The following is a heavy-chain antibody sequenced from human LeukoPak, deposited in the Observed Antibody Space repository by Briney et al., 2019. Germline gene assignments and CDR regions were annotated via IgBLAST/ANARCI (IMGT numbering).Heavy chain of an antibody. D-gene: IGHD1-14*01. Sequence: SETLSLTCTVAGGSISSSSYYWGWIRQPPGKGLEWIGSIYYSGSTYYNPSLKSRVTISVDTSKNQFSLKLSSVTAADTAVYYCARDGAFRQPDRIFDNWGQGTLVTVSS. CDR1: GGSISSSSYY. J-gene: IGHJ4*02. V-gene: IGHV4-39*07. CDR3: ARDGAFRQPDRIFDN. CDR2: IYYSGST.